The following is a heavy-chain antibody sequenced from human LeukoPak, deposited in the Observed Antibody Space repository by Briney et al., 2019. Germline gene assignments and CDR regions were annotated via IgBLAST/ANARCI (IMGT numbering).Heavy chain of an antibody. D-gene: IGHD3-10*01. CDR2: ISYDGSNK. V-gene: IGHV3-30-3*01. Sequence: GGSLRLSCAASGFTFSSYAMHWVRQAPGKGLEWVAVISYDGSNKYYADSVKGRFTISRDNSKNTPYLQMNSLRAEDTAVYYCARAKWFGDYYFDYWGQGTLVTVSS. J-gene: IGHJ4*02. CDR3: ARAKWFGDYYFDY. CDR1: GFTFSSYA.